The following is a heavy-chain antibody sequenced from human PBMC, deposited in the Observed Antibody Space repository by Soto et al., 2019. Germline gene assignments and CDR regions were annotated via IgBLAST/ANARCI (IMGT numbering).Heavy chain of an antibody. V-gene: IGHV2-5*02. CDR1: GFSLTTRGVG. D-gene: IGHD3-10*01. J-gene: IGHJ4*02. CDR2: IYWDDEE. CDR3: AHRPRGFSYYFDY. Sequence: QITLKESGPTLVKPTQTLTLTCTFSGFSLTTRGVGVGWIRQPQGKSLEWLALIYWDDEEGYSPSLKSRITITKDTSQNQVVLTMTNMDPVYTATYYCAHRPRGFSYYFDYWGQGTLVTVSS.